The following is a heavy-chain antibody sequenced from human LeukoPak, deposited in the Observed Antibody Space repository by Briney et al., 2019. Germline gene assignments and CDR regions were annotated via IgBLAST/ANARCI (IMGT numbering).Heavy chain of an antibody. D-gene: IGHD3-10*01. CDR2: IYWNDTK. Sequence: ESGPTLVKHTQTLTLTCTFSGFSLSTSGVGVGWIRQPPGKALEWLALIYWNDTKRYSTSLKGRLTVTQYTSKNHVVLTMTNMDPVDTATYYCARWTLVRGDDFYYMDVWGKGTTVTISS. CDR3: ARWTLVRGDDFYYMDV. CDR1: GFSLSTSGVG. J-gene: IGHJ6*03. V-gene: IGHV2-5*01.